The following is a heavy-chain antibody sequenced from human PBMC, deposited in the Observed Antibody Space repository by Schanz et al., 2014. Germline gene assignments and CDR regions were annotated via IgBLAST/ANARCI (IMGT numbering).Heavy chain of an antibody. CDR2: ISNTGTFI. D-gene: IGHD1-1*01. CDR3: VRDAYLQIRGTVFDS. Sequence: QLQESGPGLVRPSETLSLTCTVYGGSFSSGPFYWGWIRQAPGKGLEWVSIISNTGTFIYYADSVRGRFVISRDNAKSSLFLQMKGLRAEDTAVYYCVRDAYLQIRGTVFDSWGPGNLVTVSS. V-gene: IGHV3-11*01. J-gene: IGHJ4*02. CDR1: GGSFSSGPFY.